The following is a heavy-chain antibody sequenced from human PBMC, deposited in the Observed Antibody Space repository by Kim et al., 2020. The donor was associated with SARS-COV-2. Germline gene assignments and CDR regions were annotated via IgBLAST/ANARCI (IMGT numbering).Heavy chain of an antibody. CDR2: ISTRGGTI. V-gene: IGHV3-11*04. Sequence: GGSLRLSCAASGFTFSDYYMSWIRQAPGKGLEWVSYISTRGGTIYYADSVRGRFTISRDNAKNSLYLQMNSLRVEDTAVYYCASEISGSGVFDSWGQGTLVIVSS. J-gene: IGHJ4*02. CDR1: GFTFSDYY. CDR3: ASEISGSGVFDS. D-gene: IGHD3-10*01.